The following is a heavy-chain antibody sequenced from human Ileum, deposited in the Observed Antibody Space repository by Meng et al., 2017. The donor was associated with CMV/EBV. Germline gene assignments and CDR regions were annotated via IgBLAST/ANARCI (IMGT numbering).Heavy chain of an antibody. CDR1: FTVSSDS. V-gene: IGHV3-30-3*01. CDR2: ISYDGTNE. CDR3: ARGPVYCGSSSCYPIDF. D-gene: IGHD2-15*01. J-gene: IGHJ4*02. Sequence: FTVSSDSMHWVRQAPGKWLELVAVISYDGTNENYEDSVKGRFTISRDNSKNMLYLQMSGVIVEDTAVYYCARGPVYCGSSSCYPIDFWGQGTLVTVSS.